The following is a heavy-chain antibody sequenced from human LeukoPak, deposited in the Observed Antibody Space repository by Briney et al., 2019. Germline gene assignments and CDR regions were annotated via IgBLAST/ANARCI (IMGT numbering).Heavy chain of an antibody. Sequence: SETLSLTCAVSGGSISSSNRWSWVRQPPGKGLEWIGEIYHSGSTNYNPSLKSRVTISVDKSKNQFSLKLSSVTAADTAVYYCARDGRNYYGSGSSAFDIWGQGTMVTVSS. D-gene: IGHD3-10*01. V-gene: IGHV4-4*02. CDR2: IYHSGST. J-gene: IGHJ3*02. CDR3: ARDGRNYYGSGSSAFDI. CDR1: GGSISSSNR.